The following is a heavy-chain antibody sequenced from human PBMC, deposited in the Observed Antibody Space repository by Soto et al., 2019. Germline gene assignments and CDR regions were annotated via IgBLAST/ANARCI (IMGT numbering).Heavy chain of an antibody. CDR3: ARVTGYSSSWYRSGAFDI. CDR1: GGSISSSNW. J-gene: IGHJ3*02. V-gene: IGHV4-4*02. CDR2: IYHSGST. D-gene: IGHD6-13*01. Sequence: QVQLQESGPGLVKPSGTLSLTCAVSGGSISSSNWWSWVRQPPGKGLEWIGEIYHSGSTNYNPSLKSRVTISVDKSKTQFSLKLSSVTAADTAVYYCARVTGYSSSWYRSGAFDIWGQGTMVTVSS.